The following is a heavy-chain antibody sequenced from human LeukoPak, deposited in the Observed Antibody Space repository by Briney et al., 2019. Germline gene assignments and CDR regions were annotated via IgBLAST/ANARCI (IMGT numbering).Heavy chain of an antibody. Sequence: GGSLRLSCAASGVTFCSDWMSWVCQAPGKGLEWVANVKQDGSEKYYVDSVKGRFTISRDNAKNSLYLQMNSLRAEDTAVYYCARVAPTGAFDIWGQGTMVTVSS. CDR3: ARVAPTGAFDI. CDR1: GVTFCSDW. J-gene: IGHJ3*02. CDR2: VKQDGSEK. V-gene: IGHV3-7*01.